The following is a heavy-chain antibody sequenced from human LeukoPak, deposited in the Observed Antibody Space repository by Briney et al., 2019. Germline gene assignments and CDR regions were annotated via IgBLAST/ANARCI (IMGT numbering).Heavy chain of an antibody. CDR2: IYTSGST. CDR1: GGSISSYY. V-gene: IGHV4-4*07. D-gene: IGHD5-18*01. J-gene: IGHJ6*03. Sequence: PSETLSLTCTVSGGSISSYYWSWIRQPAGKGLEWIGRIYTSGSTNYNPSLKSRVTMSVDTSKNQFSLKLSSVTAADTAVYYCARKTEGGYTYDYFYYYYMEVWGKGTTVTISS. CDR3: ARKTEGGYTYDYFYYYYMEV.